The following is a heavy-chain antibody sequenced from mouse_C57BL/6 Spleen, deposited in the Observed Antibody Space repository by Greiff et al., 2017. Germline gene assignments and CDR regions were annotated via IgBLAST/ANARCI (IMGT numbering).Heavy chain of an antibody. Sequence: EVKVEESGGGLVKPGGSLKLSCAASGFTFSDYGMHWVRQAPEKGLEWVAYISSGSSTIYYADKVKGRFTISRDNAKNTLFLQMTSVRSEDTARYDCARPSCDPFAYWGQGTLVTVSA. D-gene: IGHD2-13*01. CDR1: GFTFSDYG. CDR2: ISSGSSTI. J-gene: IGHJ3*01. CDR3: ARPSCDPFAY. V-gene: IGHV5-17*01.